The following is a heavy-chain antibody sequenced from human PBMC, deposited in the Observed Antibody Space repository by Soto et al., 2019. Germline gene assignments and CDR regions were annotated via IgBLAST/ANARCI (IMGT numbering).Heavy chain of an antibody. D-gene: IGHD3-22*01. Sequence: SETLSLTCTVSGGSISSYYWGWIRQPPGKGLEWIGYIYYSGSTNYNPSLKSRVTISVDTSKNQFSLKLSSMTAADTAVYYCARKSYYYDSGGYDFWGQGALVTVSS. V-gene: IGHV4-59*01. J-gene: IGHJ4*02. CDR2: IYYSGST. CDR1: GGSISSYY. CDR3: ARKSYYYDSGGYDF.